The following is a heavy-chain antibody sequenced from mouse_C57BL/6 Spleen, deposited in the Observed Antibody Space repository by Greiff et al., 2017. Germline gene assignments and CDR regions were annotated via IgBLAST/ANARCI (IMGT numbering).Heavy chain of an antibody. Sequence: EVQLQQSGAELVKPGASVKLSCTASGFNIKDYYMHWVKQRTEQGLEWIGRIDPEDGETKYAPKFQGKATITADTSSNTAYLQLRSLTSEDTAVYYCARSKEKKNSNWAWFAYWGQGTLVTVSA. J-gene: IGHJ3*01. CDR2: IDPEDGET. CDR3: ARSKEKKNSNWAWFAY. CDR1: GFNIKDYY. D-gene: IGHD2-5*01. V-gene: IGHV14-2*01.